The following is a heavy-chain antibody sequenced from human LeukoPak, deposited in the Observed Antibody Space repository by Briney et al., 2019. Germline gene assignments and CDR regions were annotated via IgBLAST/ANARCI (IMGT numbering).Heavy chain of an antibody. D-gene: IGHD6-19*01. CDR3: LRAGLPQYYFDY. J-gene: IGHJ4*02. V-gene: IGHV4-39*01. Sequence: PSETLSLTCTVSGGSIRSSYYYWGWIRQPPGKGLEWIGSIYYSGSTYYNPSLKSRVTISVDTSKNQFSLKLSSVTAADTAVYYCLRAGLPQYYFDYWGQGTLVTVSS. CDR2: IYYSGST. CDR1: GGSIRSSYYY.